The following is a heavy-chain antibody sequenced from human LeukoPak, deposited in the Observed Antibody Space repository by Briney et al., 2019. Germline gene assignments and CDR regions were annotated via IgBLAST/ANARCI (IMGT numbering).Heavy chain of an antibody. V-gene: IGHV3-33*01. CDR3: ASGAWYGSGSWGY. Sequence: GMSLRLSCAASGFTFSRHDMRWVRQAPGTGPEWVAVIWYDGSNKDYAGSVKGRFTISRDNSRNTVYLQMNGLRDDDTAIYYCASGAWYGSGSWGYWGQGTLVTVSS. CDR2: IWYDGSNK. J-gene: IGHJ4*02. CDR1: GFTFSRHD. D-gene: IGHD3-10*01.